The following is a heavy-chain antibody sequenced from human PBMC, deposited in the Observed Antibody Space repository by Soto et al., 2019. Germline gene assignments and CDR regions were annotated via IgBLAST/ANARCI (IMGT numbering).Heavy chain of an antibody. CDR3: ARDIVGLCYDFWSGSIPHYGMDV. J-gene: IGHJ6*02. Sequence: ASVKVSCKASGYTFTGYYMHWVRQAPGQGLEWMGWINPNSGGTNYAQKFQGRVTMTRDTSISTAYMELSRLRSDDTAVYYCARDIVGLCYDFWSGSIPHYGMDVWGQGTTVTVSS. CDR2: INPNSGGT. D-gene: IGHD3-3*01. CDR1: GYTFTGYY. V-gene: IGHV1-2*02.